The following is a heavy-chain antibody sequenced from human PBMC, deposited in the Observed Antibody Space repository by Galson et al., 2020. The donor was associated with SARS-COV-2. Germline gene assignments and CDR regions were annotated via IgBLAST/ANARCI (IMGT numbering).Heavy chain of an antibody. D-gene: IGHD3-10*01. V-gene: IGHV3-9*01. CDR2: ISWNSDNT. CDR3: AKDSMVRGVTNNWFDP. Sequence: TGGSLRLSCVASGFTLKDYAMHWVRQAPGKGLEWVPGISWNSDNTAYADSVKGRFTISRDNARNSLYLQMNSLRTEDTALYYCAKDSMVRGVTNNWFDPWGQGTLVTVSS. J-gene: IGHJ5*02. CDR1: GFTLKDYA.